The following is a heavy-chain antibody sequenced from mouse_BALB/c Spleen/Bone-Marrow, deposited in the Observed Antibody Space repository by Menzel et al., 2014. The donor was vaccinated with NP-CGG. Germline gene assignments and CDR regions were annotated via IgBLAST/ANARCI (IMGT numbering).Heavy chain of an antibody. V-gene: IGHV1-12*01. J-gene: IGHJ2*01. CDR2: IYPGNGDI. D-gene: IGHD4-1*01. Sequence: SGAELAKPGASVKMSCKASGYIFISYNMHWVKQKPGQGLEWIGTIYPGNGDISYNQKFKGKASLTEDKSSSTAYMQLSSLTSEDSAFYYCARSNWDRGNYFDYWGQGTTLTLSS. CDR3: ARSNWDRGNYFDY. CDR1: GYIFISYN.